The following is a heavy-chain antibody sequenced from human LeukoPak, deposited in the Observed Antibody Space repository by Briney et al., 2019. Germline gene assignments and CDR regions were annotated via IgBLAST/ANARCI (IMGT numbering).Heavy chain of an antibody. Sequence: NPSETLSLTCTVSGGSISSSNYYWGWIRQPPGKGLEWIGEINHSGSARYNPSLKSRVIISVDTSKNQFSLKLSSVTAADTAVYYCASNGYSYGTRWFDPWGQGTLVTVSS. CDR3: ASNGYSYGTRWFDP. V-gene: IGHV4-39*07. CDR2: INHSGSA. J-gene: IGHJ5*02. CDR1: GGSISSSNYY. D-gene: IGHD5-18*01.